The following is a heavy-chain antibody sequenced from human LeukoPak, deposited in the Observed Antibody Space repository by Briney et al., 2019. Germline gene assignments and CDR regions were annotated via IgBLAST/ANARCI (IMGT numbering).Heavy chain of an antibody. CDR2: IIPIFGTA. V-gene: IGHV1-69*13. CDR1: GGTFSIYA. D-gene: IGHD5-24*01. J-gene: IGHJ6*02. Sequence: SVKVSCKASGGTFSIYAISWVRQAPGQGLEWMGGIIPIFGTANYAQKFQGRVTITADESTSTAYMELSSLRSEDTAVYYCARGGKRYYYGMDVWGQGTTVTVSS. CDR3: ARGGKRYYYGMDV.